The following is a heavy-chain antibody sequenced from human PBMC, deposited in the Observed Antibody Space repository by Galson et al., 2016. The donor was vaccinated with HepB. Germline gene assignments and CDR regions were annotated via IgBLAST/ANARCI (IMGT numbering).Heavy chain of an antibody. CDR3: ASREGDYYDNSGYYYYYNYGMDV. CDR1: GGTFSNYA. CDR2: IIPIFGTA. J-gene: IGHJ6*02. D-gene: IGHD3-22*01. Sequence: SVKVSCKASGGTFSNYAISWVRQAPGQGLEWMGGIIPIFGTANYAQNFQGRVTITADESTSTAYMELSSLRSEDTAVYYCASREGDYYDNSGYYYYYNYGMDVWGQGTTVTVSS. V-gene: IGHV1-69*13.